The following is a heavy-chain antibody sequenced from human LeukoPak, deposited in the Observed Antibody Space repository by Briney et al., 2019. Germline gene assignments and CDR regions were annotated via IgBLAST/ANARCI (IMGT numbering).Heavy chain of an antibody. D-gene: IGHD1/OR15-1a*01. V-gene: IGHV3-74*01. J-gene: IGHJ4*02. CDR2: INADGSE. CDR1: GFTLSKHW. CDR3: ANKSWTL. Sequence: GGSLRLSCAGSGFTLSKHWMHWVRQGPGKGLVWVSRINADGSESYADSVKGRFTISRDNSKNTLYLQMNSLRAEDTAVYYCANKSWTLWGQGTLVTVSS.